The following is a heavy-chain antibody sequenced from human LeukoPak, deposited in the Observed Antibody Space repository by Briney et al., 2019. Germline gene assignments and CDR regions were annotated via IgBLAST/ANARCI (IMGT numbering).Heavy chain of an antibody. J-gene: IGHJ4*02. Sequence: SETLSLTCTVSGGSISSGGYYWSWIRQHPGRGLEWIGYIYYSGSTYYNPSLKSRVTISVDTSKNQFSLKLSSVTAADTAVYYCARGLVRGVNDYYFDYWGQGTLVTVSS. CDR2: IYYSGST. CDR1: GGSISSGGYY. V-gene: IGHV4-31*03. CDR3: ARGLVRGVNDYYFDY. D-gene: IGHD3-10*01.